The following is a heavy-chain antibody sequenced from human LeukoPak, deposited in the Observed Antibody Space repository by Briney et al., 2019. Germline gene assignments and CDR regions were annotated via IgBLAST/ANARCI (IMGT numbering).Heavy chain of an antibody. Sequence: PSETLSLTCTVSGYSISSGYYWGWIRQPPGKGLEWIGNKYHSGSTYYNPSLKSRVTISVDTSKNQFSLKLSSVTAADMAVYYCARIRGGISPIDYWGQGTLVTVSS. J-gene: IGHJ4*02. CDR3: ARIRGGISPIDY. CDR1: GYSISSGYY. D-gene: IGHD6-13*01. CDR2: KYHSGST. V-gene: IGHV4-38-2*02.